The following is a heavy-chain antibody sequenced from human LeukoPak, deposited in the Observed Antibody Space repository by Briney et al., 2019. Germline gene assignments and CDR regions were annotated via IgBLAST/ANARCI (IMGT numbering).Heavy chain of an antibody. J-gene: IGHJ4*02. V-gene: IGHV3-33*01. Sequence: GGSLRLSCAASGFTFSNYGMHWVRQAPVKGLEWVAVIWYDGSNKDYADSVKGRFTISRDNSKNTLYLQMNSLRAEDTAVYYCARARNNYDSSGFSALDYWGQGTLVTVSS. CDR3: ARARNNYDSSGFSALDY. D-gene: IGHD3-22*01. CDR1: GFTFSNYG. CDR2: IWYDGSNK.